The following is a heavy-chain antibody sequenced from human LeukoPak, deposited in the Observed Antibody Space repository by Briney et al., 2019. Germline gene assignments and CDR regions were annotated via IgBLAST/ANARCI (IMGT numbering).Heavy chain of an antibody. CDR1: GFPFSDHY. CDR2: IDYDGTGM. J-gene: IGHJ4*02. CDR3: AGPYDYGDLSY. V-gene: IGHV3-11*01. Sequence: GGSLRLSCAASGFPFSDHYMIWIRQAPGKGLEWVSYIDYDGTGMSYTDSVKGRFTISRDNAKKTLYLEMRSLTVEDSAVYYCAGPYDYGDLSYWGQGSLVSVSS. D-gene: IGHD4-17*01.